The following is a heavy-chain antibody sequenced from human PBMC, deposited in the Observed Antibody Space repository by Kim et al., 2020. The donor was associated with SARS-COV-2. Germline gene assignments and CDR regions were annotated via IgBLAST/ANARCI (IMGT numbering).Heavy chain of an antibody. CDR1: GGSISSSSYY. D-gene: IGHD2-2*01. Sequence: SETLSLTCTASGGSISSSSYYWGWFRQHPGKGLEWIGRIYYSGSTYYKPTLKSRVTISVDTSKKEFSLKLRSVTAADTPVYYCVSLALGTVCLWF. J-gene: IGHJ5*01. V-gene: IGHV4-39*01. CDR2: IYYSGST. CDR3: VSLALGTVCLWF.